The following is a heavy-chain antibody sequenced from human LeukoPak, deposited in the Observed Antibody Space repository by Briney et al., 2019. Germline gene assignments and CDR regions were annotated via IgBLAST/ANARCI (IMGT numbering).Heavy chain of an antibody. CDR1: GGTFSSYA. V-gene: IGHV1-69*05. CDR3: ARGPRDGYSLMPYYFDY. D-gene: IGHD5-24*01. Sequence: GSSVRVSCKASGGTFSSYAVSWLRQAPGQGLAWMGGIIPLAGTAKYAERFQGRVTFTTDESTTTVYMAMTTLRSEDTAVYFCARGPRDGYSLMPYYFDYWGHGTRVIVSS. J-gene: IGHJ4*01. CDR2: IIPLAGTA.